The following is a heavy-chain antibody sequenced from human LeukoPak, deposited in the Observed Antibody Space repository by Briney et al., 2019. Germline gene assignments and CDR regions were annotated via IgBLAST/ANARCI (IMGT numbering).Heavy chain of an antibody. D-gene: IGHD6-13*01. CDR2: ISGSGGST. CDR1: GFTFSSYA. V-gene: IGHV3-23*01. CDR3: ARHPAHSSTWYYFDY. Sequence: GGSLRLSCAASGFTFSSYAMSWVRQAPGKGLEWVSVISGSGGSTNYADSVKGRFAISRDNSKNTLYLQMNSLRAEDTAAYYCARHPAHSSTWYYFDYWGQGTLVTVSS. J-gene: IGHJ4*02.